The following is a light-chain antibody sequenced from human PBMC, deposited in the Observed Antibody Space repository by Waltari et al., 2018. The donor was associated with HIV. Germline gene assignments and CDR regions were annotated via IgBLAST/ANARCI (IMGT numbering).Light chain of an antibody. J-gene: IGKJ3*01. CDR2: AAS. CDR1: QSVSSN. V-gene: IGKV3-15*01. Sequence: EIVMTQSPAPLSASSGERAVLYCRASQSVSSNLAWYQQTPGQAPRLLIYAASTRATGIPPRFRGSGSGTEFTLTISGLQSEDFAFYYCQQYNSWPPRFTFGPGTKV. CDR3: QQYNSWPPRFT.